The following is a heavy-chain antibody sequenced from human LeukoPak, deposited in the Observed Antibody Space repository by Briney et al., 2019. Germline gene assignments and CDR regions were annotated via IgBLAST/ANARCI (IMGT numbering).Heavy chain of an antibody. J-gene: IGHJ3*02. Sequence: GVSVKVSCKTSGYTFTGYYMHWVRQAPGQGLEWMGWINPNGGGTRYAQQFQGRVTMTRDTSIRTAYMEVSMLRSDDTAVYYCARASEQYSANLVLDIWGQGTMVTVSS. D-gene: IGHD5-18*01. CDR1: GYTFTGYY. CDR2: INPNGGGT. V-gene: IGHV1-2*02. CDR3: ARASEQYSANLVLDI.